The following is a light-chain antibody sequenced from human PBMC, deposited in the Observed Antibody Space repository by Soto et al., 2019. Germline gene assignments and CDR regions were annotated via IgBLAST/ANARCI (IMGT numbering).Light chain of an antibody. Sequence: DIQMTQSPATLSGYVGDRVTIHCRASQTISSWLAWYQQKPGKAPKLLIYKASTLKSGVPSRFSGSGSGTEFTLTISSLQADDFAAYYCQHYYSYPEAFGQGTKVDIK. V-gene: IGKV1-5*03. CDR3: QHYYSYPEA. J-gene: IGKJ1*01. CDR1: QTISSW. CDR2: KAS.